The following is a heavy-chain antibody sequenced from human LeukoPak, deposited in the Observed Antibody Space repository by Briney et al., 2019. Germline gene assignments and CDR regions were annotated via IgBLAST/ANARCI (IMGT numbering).Heavy chain of an antibody. V-gene: IGHV4-39*07. CDR1: GGSISSSSYY. CDR2: IYYSGST. D-gene: IGHD1-26*01. Sequence: SETLSLTCTVSGGSISSSSYYWGWIRQPPGKGLEWIGSIYYSGSTYYNPPLKSRVTISVDTSKNQFSLKLSSVTAADTAVYYCASRVGATGVDYWGQGTLVTVSS. CDR3: ASRVGATGVDY. J-gene: IGHJ4*02.